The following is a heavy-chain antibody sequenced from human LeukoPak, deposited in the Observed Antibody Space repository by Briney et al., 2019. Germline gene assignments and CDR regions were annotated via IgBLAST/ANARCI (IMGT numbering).Heavy chain of an antibody. D-gene: IGHD2-2*01. CDR2: VYYSGTT. Sequence: PSETLSLTCTVSGGSISSYYWSWIRQPPGKGLEWIGYVYYSGTTNYNPSLKSRVTISVDKSKNQFSLKLSSVTAADTAVYYCARAIVVVPAAINWFDPWGQGTLVTVSS. J-gene: IGHJ5*02. CDR1: GGSISSYY. V-gene: IGHV4-59*12. CDR3: ARAIVVVPAAINWFDP.